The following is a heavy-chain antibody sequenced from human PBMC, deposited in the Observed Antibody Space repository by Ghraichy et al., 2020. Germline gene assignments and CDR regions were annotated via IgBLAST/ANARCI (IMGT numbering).Heavy chain of an antibody. CDR1: GGSFSGYY. CDR3: AREIGARVRAPFYGSGNHYYYMDV. CDR2: INHSGST. V-gene: IGHV4-34*01. D-gene: IGHD3-10*01. Sequence: SETLSLTCAVYGGSFSGYYWSWIRQPPGKGLEWIGEINHSGSTNYNSSLKSRVTISVDTSKNQFSLKLSSVTAADTAVYYCAREIGARVRAPFYGSGNHYYYMDVWGKGTTVTVSS. J-gene: IGHJ6*03.